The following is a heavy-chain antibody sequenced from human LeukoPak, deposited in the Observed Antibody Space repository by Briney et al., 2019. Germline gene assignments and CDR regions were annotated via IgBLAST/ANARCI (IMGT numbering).Heavy chain of an antibody. V-gene: IGHV4-39*07. CDR3: ARSKWERYYFDY. CDR2: VYYSGNT. D-gene: IGHD1-26*01. J-gene: IGHJ4*02. CDR1: GGSISSSNDY. Sequence: SETLSLTCTVSGGSISSSNDYWGWLRQPPGMALEWIGSVYYSGNTYYKPSLKSRVTMSVDTSKNQFSLKLSSVTAADTAVYYCARSKWERYYFDYWGQGTLVTVSS.